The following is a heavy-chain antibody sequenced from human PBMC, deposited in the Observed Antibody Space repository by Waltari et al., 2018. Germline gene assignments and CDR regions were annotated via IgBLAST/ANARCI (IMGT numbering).Heavy chain of an antibody. V-gene: IGHV3-30-3*01. D-gene: IGHD2-8*01. CDR2: ISSDGSGK. CDR1: GFTFSRRA. CDR3: AREMALDSHAYDF. J-gene: IGHJ4*02. Sequence: QVQLVESGGGVVQPGRSLRLSCTASGFTFSRRARYWVRQAPGEGLQCVAVISSDGSGKYYADSVKGRFTVSRDNSMNIVSLHIDSLRVDDTAVYYCAREMALDSHAYDFWGQGTLVTVSS.